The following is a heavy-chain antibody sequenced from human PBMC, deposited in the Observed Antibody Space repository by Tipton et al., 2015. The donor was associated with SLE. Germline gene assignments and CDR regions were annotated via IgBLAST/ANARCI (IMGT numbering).Heavy chain of an antibody. D-gene: IGHD6-13*01. V-gene: IGHV4-61*02. CDR2: IYTSGST. J-gene: IGHJ6*03. CDR1: GGSISSGSYY. Sequence: LRLSCTVSGGSISSGSYYWSWIRQPAGKGLEWIGRIYTSGSTNYTPSLKSRVTISVDTSKNQFSLKLSSVTAADTAVYYCARAIAYQQLAPMDVWGKGTTVTVSS. CDR3: ARAIAYQQLAPMDV.